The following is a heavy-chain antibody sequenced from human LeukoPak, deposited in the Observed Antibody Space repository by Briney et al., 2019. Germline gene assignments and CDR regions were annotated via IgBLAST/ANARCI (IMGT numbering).Heavy chain of an antibody. CDR2: ISSSSSYI. CDR1: GFTFSSYS. D-gene: IGHD4-23*01. Sequence: KSGGSLRLSCAASGFTFSSYSMNWVRQAPGKGLEWVSSISSSSSYIYYADSVKGRFTISRDNAKNSLYLQMNSLRAEDTAVYYCARDGLTTVVTHDYYYMDVWGKGTTVTVSS. CDR3: ARDGLTTVVTHDYYYMDV. V-gene: IGHV3-21*01. J-gene: IGHJ6*03.